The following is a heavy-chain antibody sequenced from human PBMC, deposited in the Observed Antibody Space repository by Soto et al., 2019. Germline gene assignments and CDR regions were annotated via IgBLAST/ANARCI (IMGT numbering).Heavy chain of an antibody. CDR1: GFRFRTRD. V-gene: IGHV3-23*01. Sequence: GGSLRLSCAASGFRFRTRDMSWVRQAPGKGLEWVASIRPGGDSTYYADSVKGRFAVSRDNSNVTLYLQMDSLRVEDTAIYYCTTHEEGAPWAGGFDSWGQGTLVTVSS. J-gene: IGHJ5*01. CDR3: TTHEEGAPWAGGFDS. D-gene: IGHD1-26*01. CDR2: IRPGGDST.